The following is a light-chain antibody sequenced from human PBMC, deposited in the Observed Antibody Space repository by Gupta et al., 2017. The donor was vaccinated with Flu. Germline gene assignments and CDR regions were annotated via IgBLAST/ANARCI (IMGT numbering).Light chain of an antibody. V-gene: IGKV3-11*01. CDR3: QQHIIGHRT. CDR1: QSVGTS. Sequence: EIVLTQSPATLSLSPGERATLSCRASQSVGTSLAWYQQKPGQTPRLLIYDTSNRPTGSIVGFSGSGDGTDFNLTISGREPEDFAVYYCQQHIIGHRTCGQGKRLE. CDR2: DTS. J-gene: IGKJ2*01.